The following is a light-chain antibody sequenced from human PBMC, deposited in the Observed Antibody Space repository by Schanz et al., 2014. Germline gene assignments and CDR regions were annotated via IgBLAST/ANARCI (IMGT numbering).Light chain of an antibody. J-gene: IGLJ3*02. CDR3: QSFDSSLRDV. Sequence: QSALTQPASVSGSPGQSITISCTGTSSDVGGYNYVSWYQQHPGKAPKLMIYDVSNRPSGVPDRISGSKSGTSASRAITGLQAEDEADYYCQSFDSSLRDVFGGGTKLTVL. V-gene: IGLV2-14*01. CDR1: SSDVGGYNY. CDR2: DVS.